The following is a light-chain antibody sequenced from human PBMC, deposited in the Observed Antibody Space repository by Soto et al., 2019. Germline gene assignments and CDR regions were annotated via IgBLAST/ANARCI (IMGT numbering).Light chain of an antibody. CDR3: CSYAGGASVV. CDR1: SSAIGRYNL. CDR2: EDI. J-gene: IGLJ2*01. V-gene: IGLV2-23*01. Sequence: QSALTQPASVSGSPGQSITISCPGTSSAIGRYNLVSWYQQHPGKAPKLIIYEDIERPSGVSDRFSGSKSGNTASLTISGLQTEDEADYYCCSYAGGASVVFGGGTKLTVL.